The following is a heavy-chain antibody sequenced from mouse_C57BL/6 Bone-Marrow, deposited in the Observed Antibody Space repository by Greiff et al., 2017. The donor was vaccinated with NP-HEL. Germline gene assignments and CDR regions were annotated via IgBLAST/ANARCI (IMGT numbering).Heavy chain of an antibody. CDR1: GFTFSDYY. Sequence: GKVVESGGGLVQPGGSLKLSCAASGFTFSDYYMYWVRQTPEKRLEWVAYISNGGGSTYYPDTVKGRFTISRDNAKNTLYLQMSRLKSEDTAMYYCARGFLFAYWGQGTLVTVSA. V-gene: IGHV5-12*01. CDR2: ISNGGGST. CDR3: ARGFLFAY. J-gene: IGHJ3*01.